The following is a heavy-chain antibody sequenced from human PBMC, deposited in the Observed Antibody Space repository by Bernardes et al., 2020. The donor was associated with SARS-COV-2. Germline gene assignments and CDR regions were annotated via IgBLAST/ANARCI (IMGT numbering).Heavy chain of an antibody. J-gene: IGHJ4*02. V-gene: IGHV3-21*01. Sequence: GGSLRLSCAASGFTFSSYSMNWVRQAPGKGLAWVSSISSSSSYIYYADSVKGRFTISRDNAKNSLYLQMNSLRAEDTAVYYCARAREGSSWYKVRTYIDYWGQGTLVTVSS. CDR1: GFTFSSYS. CDR2: ISSSSSYI. CDR3: ARAREGSSWYKVRTYIDY. D-gene: IGHD6-13*01.